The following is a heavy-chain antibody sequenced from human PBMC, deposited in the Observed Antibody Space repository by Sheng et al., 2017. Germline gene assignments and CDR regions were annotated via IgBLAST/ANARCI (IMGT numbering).Heavy chain of an antibody. Sequence: QVQLVQSGAEVKKPGSSVKVSCKASGGIFSSHAFSWVRQAPGQGLEWMGGIVPNLGLSSYAEKFQGRVTITADKSTSTAYMELSVLRSEDTAVYYCARGYYASLRLSDYYYLDVWGQGTTVTVSS. CDR3: ARGYYASLRLSDYYYLDV. V-gene: IGHV1-69*10. CDR1: GGIFSSHA. CDR2: IVPNLGLS. D-gene: IGHD3-22*01. J-gene: IGHJ6*03.